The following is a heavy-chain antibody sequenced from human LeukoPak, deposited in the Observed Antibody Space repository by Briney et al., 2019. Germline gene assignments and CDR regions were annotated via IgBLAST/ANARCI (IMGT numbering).Heavy chain of an antibody. CDR1: GFTVSSNY. CDR2: IYSGGST. D-gene: IGHD3-22*01. V-gene: IGHV3-66*02. J-gene: IGHJ4*02. CDR3: ARDGQRSGYYLQFDY. Sequence: GGSLRLSCAASGFTVSSNYKSWVRQAPGKGLEWVSVIYSGGSTYYADSVKGRFTISRDNSKNTLYLQMNSLRAEDTAVYYCARDGQRSGYYLQFDYWGQGTLVTVSS.